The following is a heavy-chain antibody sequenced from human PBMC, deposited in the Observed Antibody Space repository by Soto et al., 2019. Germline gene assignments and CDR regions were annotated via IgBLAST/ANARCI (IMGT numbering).Heavy chain of an antibody. CDR3: ARENYFDY. J-gene: IGHJ4*02. V-gene: IGHV3-7*01. CDR2: IKPDENDK. Sequence: GGSLRLSCAASGFTFRNYWMGWVRQTPDKGLEWVANIKPDENDKYYVDSVKGRFTISRDNAKNSLYLQMNSLRAVDTAVYYCARENYFDYWGQGTLVTVSS. CDR1: GFTFRNYW.